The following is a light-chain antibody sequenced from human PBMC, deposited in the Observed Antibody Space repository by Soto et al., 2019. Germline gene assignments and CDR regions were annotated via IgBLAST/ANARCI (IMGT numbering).Light chain of an antibody. V-gene: IGLV1-40*01. Sequence: QSVLTQPPSVSGAPGQRVTISCTGSSSNIGAGYDVHWYQQLPGTAPKLLIYGNSNRPSGVPDRFSGSKSGTSASLAITGLRAEDEADYYCQSYDSSLSGFVVFGGGTKLTV. CDR2: GNS. J-gene: IGLJ2*01. CDR1: SSNIGAGYD. CDR3: QSYDSSLSGFVV.